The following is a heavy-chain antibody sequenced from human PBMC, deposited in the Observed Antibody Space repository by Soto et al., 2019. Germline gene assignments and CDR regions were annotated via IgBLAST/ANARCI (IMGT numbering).Heavy chain of an antibody. CDR3: ARGRTYYDFWSGYSNDY. V-gene: IGHV4-34*01. D-gene: IGHD3-3*01. J-gene: IGHJ4*02. CDR2: INHSGST. CDR1: GGSFSGYY. Sequence: SSETLSLTCAVYGGSFSGYYWSWIRQPPGKGLEWIGEINHSGSTNYNPSLKSRVTISVDTSKNQFSLKLSSVTAADTAVYYCARGRTYYDFWSGYSNDYWGQGTLVTVSS.